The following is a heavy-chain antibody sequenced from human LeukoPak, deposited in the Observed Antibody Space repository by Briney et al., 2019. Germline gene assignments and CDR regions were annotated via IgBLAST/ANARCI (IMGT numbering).Heavy chain of an antibody. CDR2: ISYDGSNK. Sequence: GRSLRLSCAASGFTFSSYGMHWVRQAPGKGLEGVAVISYDGSNKYYADSVKGRFTISRDNSKNTLYLQMNSLRAEDTAVYYCAKDRAMVRGVIPAYFDYWGQGTLVTVSS. V-gene: IGHV3-30*18. CDR1: GFTFSSYG. CDR3: AKDRAMVRGVIPAYFDY. D-gene: IGHD3-10*01. J-gene: IGHJ4*02.